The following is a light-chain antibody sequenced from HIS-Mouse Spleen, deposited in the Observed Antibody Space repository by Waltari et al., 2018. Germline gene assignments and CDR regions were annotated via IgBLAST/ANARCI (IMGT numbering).Light chain of an antibody. Sequence: SYELTQPPSVSVSPGQTARITCLGDALPKKYAYWYQQKSGQPPVLVIYEDSKRPSGIPERFSGSSSGTMATLTISGAQVEDEADYYCYSTDSSGNHRVFGGGTKLTVL. V-gene: IGLV3-10*01. J-gene: IGLJ2*01. CDR2: EDS. CDR1: ALPKKY. CDR3: YSTDSSGNHRV.